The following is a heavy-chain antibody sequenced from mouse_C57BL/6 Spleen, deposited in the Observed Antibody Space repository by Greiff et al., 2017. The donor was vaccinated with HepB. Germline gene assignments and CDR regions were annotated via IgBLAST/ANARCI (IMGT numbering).Heavy chain of an antibody. D-gene: IGHD3-2*02. V-gene: IGHV1-64*01. CDR3: ARWGRDSSGHFDY. CDR2: IHPNSGST. Sequence: QVQLQQSGAELVKPGASVKLSCKASGYTFTSYWMHWVKQRPGQGLEWIGMIHPNSGSTNYNEKFKSKATLTVDKSTSTAYMQLSSLTSEDSAVYYCARWGRDSSGHFDYWGQGTTLTVSS. CDR1: GYTFTSYW. J-gene: IGHJ2*01.